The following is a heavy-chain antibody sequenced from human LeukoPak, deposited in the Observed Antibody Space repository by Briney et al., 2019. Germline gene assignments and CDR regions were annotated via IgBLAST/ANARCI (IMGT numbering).Heavy chain of an antibody. V-gene: IGHV1-2*02. CDR2: TNPNSGGT. D-gene: IGHD2-2*01. J-gene: IGHJ4*02. CDR1: GYTFTGYY. Sequence: GASVKVSCKASGYTFTGYYMHWVRQAPGQGLEWMGWTNPNSGGTNYAQKFQGRVTMTRDTSISTAYMELSRLRSDDTAVYYCARNPRYCSSTSCYFDYWGQGTLVTVSS. CDR3: ARNPRYCSSTSCYFDY.